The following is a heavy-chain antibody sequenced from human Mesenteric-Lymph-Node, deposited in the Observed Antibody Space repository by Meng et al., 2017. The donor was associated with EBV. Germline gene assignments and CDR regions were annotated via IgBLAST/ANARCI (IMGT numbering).Heavy chain of an antibody. CDR3: ARDGGYYDSSGYRRFDD. D-gene: IGHD3-22*01. Sequence: QVQLVESGGXFVKPGGXXRLXXXXXXFTFSDYYMSWIRQAPGRGLEWVSYISSGGSTIYYADSVKGRFTISRDNAKNSLYLQMDSLRAEDTAVYYCARDGGYYDSSGYRRFDDWGQGTLVTVSS. V-gene: IGHV3-11*01. CDR1: XFTFSDYY. CDR2: ISSGGSTI. J-gene: IGHJ4*02.